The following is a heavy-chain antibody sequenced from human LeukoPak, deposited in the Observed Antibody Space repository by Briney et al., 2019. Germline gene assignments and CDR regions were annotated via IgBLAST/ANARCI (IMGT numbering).Heavy chain of an antibody. D-gene: IGHD3-3*01. Sequence: SETLSLTCAVYGGSFSGYYWSWIRQPPGKGLEWIGEINHSGSTNYNPSLKSRITLSVDTSKNQFSLKLSSVTAADTAVYYCASGITIFGVVIIPGVAFDIWGLGTMVTVSS. CDR3: ASGITIFGVVIIPGVAFDI. CDR2: INHSGST. V-gene: IGHV4-34*01. J-gene: IGHJ3*02. CDR1: GGSFSGYY.